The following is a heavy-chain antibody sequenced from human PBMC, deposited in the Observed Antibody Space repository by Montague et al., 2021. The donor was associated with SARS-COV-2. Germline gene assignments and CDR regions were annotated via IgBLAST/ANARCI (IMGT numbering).Heavy chain of an antibody. J-gene: IGHJ6*03. CDR1: GGSISSSTYY. D-gene: IGHD2-15*01. CDR3: ARGQEGVNMVVVVLGFYCYLDV. CDR2: IYYSGAX. Sequence: SETLSLTCTVSGGSISSSTYYWGWIRQPPGKGLEWIGNIYYSGAXSYTPSLSSRATISVDTSKNQFSLKLTSVTAADTAVYYCARGQEGVNMVVVVLGFYCYLDVWGKGTTVTVSS. V-gene: IGHV4-39*01.